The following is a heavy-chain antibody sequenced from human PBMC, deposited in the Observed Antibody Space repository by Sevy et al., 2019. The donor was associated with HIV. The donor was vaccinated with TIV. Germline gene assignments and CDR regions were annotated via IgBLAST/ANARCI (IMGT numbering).Heavy chain of an antibody. D-gene: IGHD3-16*02. CDR2: LSGSGGST. J-gene: IGHJ4*02. V-gene: IGHV3-23*01. CDR1: GFTFSIYA. CDR3: AKDQGDYVWGTFRDY. Sequence: GGSLILSCAASGFTFSIYAMSWVRQAPGKGLEWVSGLSGSGGSTYYADSVKGRFTISRDNSKNTLYLQMNSLRAEDTAVYYCAKDQGDYVWGTFRDYWGQGTLVTVSS.